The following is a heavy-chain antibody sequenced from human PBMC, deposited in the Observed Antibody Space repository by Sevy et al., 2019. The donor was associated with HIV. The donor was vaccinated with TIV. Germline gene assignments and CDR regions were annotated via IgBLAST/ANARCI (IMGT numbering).Heavy chain of an antibody. V-gene: IGHV3-48*01. D-gene: IGHD6-19*01. CDR3: ARAPPYSSGWYGIDY. Sequence: GGSLRLSCAASGFTFSGYSMNWVRQAPGKGLEWVSYISSSSYTIYYADSVKGRFTISRDNAKKSLYLQMNSLRAEDTAVYYCARAPPYSSGWYGIDYWGQGTLVTVSS. J-gene: IGHJ4*02. CDR2: ISSSSYTI. CDR1: GFTFSGYS.